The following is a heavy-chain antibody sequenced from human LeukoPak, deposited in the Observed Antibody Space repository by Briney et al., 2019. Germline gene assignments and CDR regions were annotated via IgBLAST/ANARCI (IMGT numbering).Heavy chain of an antibody. CDR1: GFTFSSYA. V-gene: IGHV3-23*01. D-gene: IGHD3-22*01. Sequence: PGGSLRLSCAASGFTFSSYAMSWVRQAPGKGLEWVSAISGSGGSTYYADSVKGRFTISRDNSKNTLYLQMNSLRAEDTAVYYCAKALAHPYYYDSSGYGNDYWGQGTLVTVSS. J-gene: IGHJ4*02. CDR2: ISGSGGST. CDR3: AKALAHPYYYDSSGYGNDY.